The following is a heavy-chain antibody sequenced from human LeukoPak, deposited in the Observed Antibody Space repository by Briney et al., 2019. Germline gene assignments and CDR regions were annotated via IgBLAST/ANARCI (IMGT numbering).Heavy chain of an antibody. CDR1: GFTFSTYW. D-gene: IGHD4-23*01. Sequence: GGSLRLSCAASGFTFSTYWMGWLRQSPGKGLEWVANINQDGSEKNYVDSVKGRFTISRDNAKNSLSLQMNSLGAEDTAVYYCARRTVVAREDYWGQGTLVTVSS. CDR3: ARRTVVAREDY. CDR2: INQDGSEK. J-gene: IGHJ4*02. V-gene: IGHV3-7*01.